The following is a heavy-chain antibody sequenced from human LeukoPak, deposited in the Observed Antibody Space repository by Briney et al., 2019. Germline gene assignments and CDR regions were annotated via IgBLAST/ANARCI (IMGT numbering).Heavy chain of an antibody. CDR1: GGSISSHD. Sequence: SETLSLTCEVSGGSISSHDWTWIRQSPGKGLEWIGNDYKSGSTKYHAALQSRVTISVDTSKNQFALKLRSVTAADTAVYFCARERCSSVSCFGDMDVWGKGTAVTVS. D-gene: IGHD2-2*01. V-gene: IGHV4-59*11. CDR3: ARERCSSVSCFGDMDV. J-gene: IGHJ6*03. CDR2: DYKSGST.